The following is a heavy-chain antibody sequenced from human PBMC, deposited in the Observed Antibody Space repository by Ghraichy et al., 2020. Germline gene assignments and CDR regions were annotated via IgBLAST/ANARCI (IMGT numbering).Heavy chain of an antibody. CDR3: ARTLGVWSKYYFDY. V-gene: IGHV4-59*01. CDR1: GGSISSYY. D-gene: IGHD3-3*01. Sequence: SETLSLTCTVSGGSISSYYWSWIRQPPGKGLEWIGYIYYSGSTNYNPSLKSRVTISVYTSKNQFSLKLSSVTAADTAVYYCARTLGVWSKYYFDYWGQGTLVTVSS. J-gene: IGHJ4*02. CDR2: IYYSGST.